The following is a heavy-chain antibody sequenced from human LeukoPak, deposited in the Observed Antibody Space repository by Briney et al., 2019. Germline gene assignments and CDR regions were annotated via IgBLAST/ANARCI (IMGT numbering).Heavy chain of an antibody. V-gene: IGHV4-39*07. CDR3: ARDGWESGDY. Sequence: SETLSLTCIVSGGSISGSNYYWGWIRQAPGKGLEWIGSIYYSGITHYNASLKSRVTISVDMSTNQFSLRLSSVTAADTAVYYCARDGWESGDYWGQGTLVTVSS. D-gene: IGHD1-26*01. CDR2: IYYSGIT. J-gene: IGHJ4*02. CDR1: GGSISGSNYY.